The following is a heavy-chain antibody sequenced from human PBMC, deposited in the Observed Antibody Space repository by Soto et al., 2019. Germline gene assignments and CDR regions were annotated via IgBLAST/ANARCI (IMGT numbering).Heavy chain of an antibody. V-gene: IGHV3-33*01. CDR2: IWYDGSNK. J-gene: IGHJ6*03. CDR1: GFTFSSYG. D-gene: IGHD2-2*01. Sequence: PGGSLRLSCAASGFTFSSYGMHWVRQAPGKGLEWVAVIWYDGSNKYYADSVKGRFTISRDNSKNTLYLQMNSLRAEDTAVYYCARDSSVVVPAGYMDVWGKGTTVTVSS. CDR3: ARDSSVVVPAGYMDV.